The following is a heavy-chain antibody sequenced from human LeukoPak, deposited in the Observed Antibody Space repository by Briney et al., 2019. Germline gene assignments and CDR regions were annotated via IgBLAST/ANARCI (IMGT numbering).Heavy chain of an antibody. CDR3: ARIQGYCSGGSCNGFQYYYYMDV. Sequence: GASVKASCKASGYTFTSYDINWVRQATGQGLEWMGWMNPNSGNTGYAQKFQGRVTITRNTSISTAYMELHCLRSEDTGVYYCARIQGYCSGGSCNGFQYYYYMDVWGKGTTVTVSS. V-gene: IGHV1-8*03. D-gene: IGHD2-15*01. CDR1: GYTFTSYD. J-gene: IGHJ6*03. CDR2: MNPNSGNT.